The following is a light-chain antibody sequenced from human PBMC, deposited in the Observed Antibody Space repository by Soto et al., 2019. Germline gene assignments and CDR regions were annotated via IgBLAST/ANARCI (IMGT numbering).Light chain of an antibody. CDR3: QQYGSSPLCT. V-gene: IGKV3-20*01. Sequence: EIVLTQSPGTLSLSPGERATLSCRASQSVSSSYLAWYQQKPGQAPRLLIYGASSRATGIPDRFSGSGSGTHFTLTISRLEPEALAVYYCQQYGSSPLCTFGPGTKVDIK. J-gene: IGKJ3*01. CDR2: GAS. CDR1: QSVSSSY.